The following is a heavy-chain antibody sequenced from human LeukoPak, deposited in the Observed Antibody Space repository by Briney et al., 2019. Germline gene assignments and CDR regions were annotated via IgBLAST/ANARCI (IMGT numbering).Heavy chain of an antibody. D-gene: IGHD3-22*01. CDR3: ARAGHRRYYYDNGYDY. V-gene: IGHV1-18*04. J-gene: IGHJ4*02. Sequence: ASVKVSCKASGYSFTSHYMHWVRQAPGQGLEWMGWISAYNGNTNYAQKLQGRVTMTTDTSTSTAYMELRSLRSDDTAVYYCARAGHRRYYYDNGYDYWGQGTLVTVSS. CDR1: GYSFTSHY. CDR2: ISAYNGNT.